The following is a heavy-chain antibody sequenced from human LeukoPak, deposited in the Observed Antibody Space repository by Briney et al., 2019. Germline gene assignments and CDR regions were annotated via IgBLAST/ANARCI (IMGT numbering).Heavy chain of an antibody. J-gene: IGHJ4*02. CDR1: VGTFSSYA. V-gene: IGHV1-69*01. D-gene: IGHD3-9*01. CDR2: IIPIFGTA. CDR3: ARSGYWGYDILTGYADY. Sequence: SVKVSCKASVGTFSSYAISWVRQAPGQGLEWMGGIIPIFGTANYAQKFQGRVTITADESTSTAYMELSRLRSEDTAVYYCARSGYWGYDILTGYADYWGQGTLVTVSS.